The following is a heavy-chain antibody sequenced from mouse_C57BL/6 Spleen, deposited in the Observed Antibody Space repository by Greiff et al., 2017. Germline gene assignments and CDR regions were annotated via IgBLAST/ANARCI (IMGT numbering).Heavy chain of an antibody. Sequence: EVQLQQSGPELVKPGASVKISCKASGYTFTDYYMNWVKQSHGKSLEWIGDINPNNGGTSYNQKFKGKATLTVDKSSSTAYMELRSLTSEDSAVYYCAREEVGGGYFDVWGTGTTVTVSS. D-gene: IGHD1-3*01. CDR1: GYTFTDYY. CDR3: AREEVGGGYFDV. V-gene: IGHV1-26*01. CDR2: INPNNGGT. J-gene: IGHJ1*03.